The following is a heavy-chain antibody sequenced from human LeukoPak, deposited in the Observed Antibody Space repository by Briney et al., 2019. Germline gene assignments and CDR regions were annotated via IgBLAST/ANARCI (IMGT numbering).Heavy chain of an antibody. D-gene: IGHD3-22*01. Sequence: PGGSLRLSCAASGFTFSSYSMNWVRQAPGKGLEWVSSISSSSSYIYYADSVKGRFTISRDNAKNSLYLQMNSLRAEDTAVYYCAREPKSSGSGFDYWGQGTLVTVSS. J-gene: IGHJ4*02. CDR2: ISSSSSYI. CDR3: AREPKSSGSGFDY. CDR1: GFTFSSYS. V-gene: IGHV3-21*01.